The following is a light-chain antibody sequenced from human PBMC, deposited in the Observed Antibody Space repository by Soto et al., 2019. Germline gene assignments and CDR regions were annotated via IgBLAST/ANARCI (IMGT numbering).Light chain of an antibody. Sequence: EIVLTQSPATLSLSPGERATLSCRASQSVSSYLAWYQQKPGQAPRLLIYDASNRATGIPARFSGSGSGTDFTLTIRSLEPEDFAVYYCQQRSNWPRLTFGGGTKVEI. J-gene: IGKJ4*01. CDR1: QSVSSY. V-gene: IGKV3-11*01. CDR3: QQRSNWPRLT. CDR2: DAS.